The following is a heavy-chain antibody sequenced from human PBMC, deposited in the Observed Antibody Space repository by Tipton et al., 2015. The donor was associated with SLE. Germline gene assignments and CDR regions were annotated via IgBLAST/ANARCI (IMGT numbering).Heavy chain of an antibody. V-gene: IGHV4-39*07. D-gene: IGHD5-12*01. CDR2: INHSGST. CDR1: GASFSSSGYY. Sequence: TLSLTCILSGASFSSSGYYWGLIRQPPGGGLGWIGEINHSGSTNYNPSLKSRVTISVDTSKNQFSLKMTSVTAADTAVYYFTRCPGGHDPPDYWGQGLLITVSS. CDR3: TRCPGGHDPPDY. J-gene: IGHJ4*02.